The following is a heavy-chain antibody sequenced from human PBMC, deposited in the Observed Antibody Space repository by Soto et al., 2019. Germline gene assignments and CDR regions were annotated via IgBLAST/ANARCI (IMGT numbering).Heavy chain of an antibody. Sequence: ASVKGSCKASGSTFSSYAISFVRQAPGQGLWWMGGIIPIFGTANYAQKFQGRVTITADKSTSTAYMELSSLRSEDTAVYYCARASIAARSGYYYYGMDVWGQGTTVTVSS. V-gene: IGHV1-69*06. CDR1: GSTFSSYA. CDR2: IIPIFGTA. J-gene: IGHJ6*02. CDR3: ARASIAARSGYYYYGMDV. D-gene: IGHD6-6*01.